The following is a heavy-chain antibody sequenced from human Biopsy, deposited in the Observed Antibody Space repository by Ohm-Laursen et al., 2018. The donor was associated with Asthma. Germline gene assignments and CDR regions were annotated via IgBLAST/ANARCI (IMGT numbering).Heavy chain of an antibody. J-gene: IGHJ6*02. Sequence: SQTLSLTCTVSGGSINIGDYYWVWIRQPPGKSLEWIGYKYNRGSTHYNPSLKSRVILSVDTSKNQFSLNLSSATAADTAVYFCARASTAHFYYEMDVWGQGTTVTVSS. V-gene: IGHV4-30-4*01. D-gene: IGHD5/OR15-5a*01. CDR2: KYNRGST. CDR1: GGSINIGDYY. CDR3: ARASTAHFYYEMDV.